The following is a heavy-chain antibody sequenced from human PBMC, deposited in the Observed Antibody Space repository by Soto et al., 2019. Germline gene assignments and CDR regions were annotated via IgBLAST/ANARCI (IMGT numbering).Heavy chain of an antibody. D-gene: IGHD3-3*01. CDR3: ARWSYLDY. CDR2: ISGSDGKT. V-gene: IGHV3-23*01. CDR1: GFSFGSYA. J-gene: IGHJ4*02. Sequence: GGSLRLSXAASGFSFGSYALSWVRQAPGKGLEWVSTISGSDGKTFYADSVKGRFSISRDTSQSTLYLQMNSLRADDTAIYYCARWSYLDYWGQGTRVTVSS.